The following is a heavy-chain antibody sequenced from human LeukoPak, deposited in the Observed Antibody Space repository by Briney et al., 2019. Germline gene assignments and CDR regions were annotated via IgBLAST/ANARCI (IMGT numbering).Heavy chain of an antibody. CDR1: GGTFSSYA. CDR2: MNPNSGNT. CDR3: ARAYSSGLIDY. V-gene: IGHV1-8*02. Sequence: ASVKVSCKASGGTFSSYAINWVRQATGQGLEWMGWMNPNSGNTGSAQRFQGRVTMTRNTSTSTAYMDLSSLRSEDTAVYYCARAYSSGLIDYWGQGTLVTVSS. J-gene: IGHJ4*02. D-gene: IGHD6-19*01.